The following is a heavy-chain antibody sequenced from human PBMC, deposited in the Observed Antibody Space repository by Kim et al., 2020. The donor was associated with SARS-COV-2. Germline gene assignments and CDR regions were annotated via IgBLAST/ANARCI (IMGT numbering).Heavy chain of an antibody. CDR1: GFTFSSYA. Sequence: GGSLRLSCAASGFTFSSYAMSWVRQAPGKGLEWVSAISGSGGSTYYADSVKGRFTISRDNSKNTLYLQMNSLRAEDTAVYYCAKSDSSGYSSPAVDYWGQGTLVTVYS. D-gene: IGHD3-22*01. J-gene: IGHJ4*02. CDR2: ISGSGGST. CDR3: AKSDSSGYSSPAVDY. V-gene: IGHV3-23*01.